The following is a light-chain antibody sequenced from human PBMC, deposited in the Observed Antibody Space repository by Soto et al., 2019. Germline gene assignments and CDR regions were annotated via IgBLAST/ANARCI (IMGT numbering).Light chain of an antibody. CDR2: EVS. CDR3: NSYTSSSTYV. J-gene: IGLJ1*01. V-gene: IGLV2-14*01. CDR1: SSDVGGYNY. Sequence: QSVLTQPASVSGSPGQSITISCTGTSSDVGGYNYVSWYQQHPGKAPKLMIYEVSNRPSGVSNRFSGSKSGNTASLTISGLQAEDGADYYCNSYTSSSTYVFGTGPKVTVL.